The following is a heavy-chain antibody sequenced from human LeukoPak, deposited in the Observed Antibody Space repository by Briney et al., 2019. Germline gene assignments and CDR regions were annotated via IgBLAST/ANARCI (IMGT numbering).Heavy chain of an antibody. J-gene: IGHJ4*02. CDR3: ARFPLLEYYFDY. Sequence: GGSLRLSCTASGFTFGDYVMSWVRQAPGKGLEWVANIKQDGSEKYYVDSVKGRFTISRDNAKNSLYLQMNSLRAEDTAVYYCARFPLLEYYFDYWGQGTLVTVSS. V-gene: IGHV3-7*01. CDR2: IKQDGSEK. CDR1: GFTFGDYV. D-gene: IGHD3-10*01.